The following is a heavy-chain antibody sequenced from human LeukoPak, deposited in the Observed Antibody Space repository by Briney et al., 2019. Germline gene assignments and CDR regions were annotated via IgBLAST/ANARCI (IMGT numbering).Heavy chain of an antibody. J-gene: IGHJ4*02. CDR1: GFTFSSYA. V-gene: IGHV3-23*01. CDR2: ISGSGGST. Sequence: PGASLRLSCAASGFTFSSYAMSWVRQAPGKGLGWVSAISGSGGSTYYADSVKGRFTISRDNSKNTLYLQMNSLRAEDTAVYYCAKDGTVVTLYYFDYWGQGTLVTVSS. D-gene: IGHD4-23*01. CDR3: AKDGTVVTLYYFDY.